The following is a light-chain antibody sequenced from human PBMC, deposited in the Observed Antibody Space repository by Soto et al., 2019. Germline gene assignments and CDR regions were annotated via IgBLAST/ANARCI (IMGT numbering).Light chain of an antibody. V-gene: IGKV1-5*03. J-gene: IGKJ1*01. CDR1: QSISSW. Sequence: DIQMTQSPSTLSASVGDRVTITCRASQSISSWLAWYQQKPGKAPKLLIYKASSLESGVPSRFSGSGSGTEFTLTISSLQPDDFATYYCQQYNSYSWTFVQGTKGQSK. CDR3: QQYNSYSWT. CDR2: KAS.